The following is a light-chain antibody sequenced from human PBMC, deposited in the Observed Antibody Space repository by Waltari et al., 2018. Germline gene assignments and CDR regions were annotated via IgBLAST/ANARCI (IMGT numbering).Light chain of an antibody. J-gene: IGLJ1*01. V-gene: IGLV3-21*04. CDR1: NMGSYS. CDR3: QVWHPDIDPGV. Sequence: SYVLTQPPSVSVAPGETARITCGGDNMGSYSVHWYQQKPRQAPVLVIFYDSDRPPGIPARFSGSNSGNTATLTITSVEAGDEARYYCQVWHPDIDPGVFGTGTEVTVL. CDR2: YDS.